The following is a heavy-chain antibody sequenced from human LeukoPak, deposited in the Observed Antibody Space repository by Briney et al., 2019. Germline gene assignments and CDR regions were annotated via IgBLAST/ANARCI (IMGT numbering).Heavy chain of an antibody. V-gene: IGHV4-39*01. CDR2: IYYSGST. Sequence: SETLSLTCTVSGGSISSGSYYWGWIRQPPGKGLEYIGSIYYSGSTYYNPSHKSRVTISVDTSKNQFSLKLSSVTAADTALYYCAIHEDIVTPFDYWGQGTLVTVSS. D-gene: IGHD2-15*01. CDR3: AIHEDIVTPFDY. CDR1: GGSISSGSYY. J-gene: IGHJ4*02.